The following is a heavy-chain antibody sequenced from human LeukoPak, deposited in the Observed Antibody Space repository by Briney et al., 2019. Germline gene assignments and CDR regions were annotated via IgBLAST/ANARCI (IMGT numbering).Heavy chain of an antibody. V-gene: IGHV3-64D*09. CDR3: VKVFWSGYYDY. J-gene: IGHJ4*02. CDR2: ISSNGDNT. CDR1: GFTFINAW. Sequence: GGSLRLSCAASGFTFINAWMSWVRQAPGKGLEYVSAISSNGDNTYYADSVKGRFSISRDNSKNTLYLQMSSLRAEDTAVYYCVKVFWSGYYDYWGQGTLVTVSS. D-gene: IGHD3-3*01.